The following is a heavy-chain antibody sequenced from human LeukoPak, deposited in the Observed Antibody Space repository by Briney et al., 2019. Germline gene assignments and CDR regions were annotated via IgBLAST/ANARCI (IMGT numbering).Heavy chain of an antibody. CDR2: INYSGST. D-gene: IGHD6-25*01. J-gene: IGHJ4*02. CDR1: GGSFSGYY. CDR3: ARHLSAADYFDY. Sequence: SETLSLTCAVYGGSFSGYYWSWIRQPPGKGLEWIGEINYSGSTNYNPSLKSRVTISVDTSKNQFSLKLSSVTAADTAVYYCARHLSAADYFDYWGQGTLVTVSS. V-gene: IGHV4-34*01.